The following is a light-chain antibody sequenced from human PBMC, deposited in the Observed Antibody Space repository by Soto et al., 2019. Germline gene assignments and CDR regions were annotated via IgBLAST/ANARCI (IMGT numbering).Light chain of an antibody. CDR1: QSVTSY. Sequence: ERLLTQSPATLSLSPGERATVSCRASQSVTSYLAWYQQRPGQAPRLLINDASRRATGIPARFSGSGSGTEFTLTISSLQSEDFAVYYCQQYNNWPPSWTFGQGTKVDIK. CDR3: QQYNNWPPSWT. CDR2: DAS. V-gene: IGKV3-15*01. J-gene: IGKJ1*01.